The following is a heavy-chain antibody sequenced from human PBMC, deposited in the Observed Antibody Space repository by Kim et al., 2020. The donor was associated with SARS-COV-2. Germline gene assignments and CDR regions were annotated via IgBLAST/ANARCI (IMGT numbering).Heavy chain of an antibody. V-gene: IGHV3-48*02. J-gene: IGHJ3*02. CDR1: GFNFSAYD. CDR3: VRDRMVGAFVM. Sequence: GGSLRLSCATSGFNFSAYDMNWVRQAPGKGLESLSFITKSSTTIYYAASVEGRFTISRDNAKNSLFLQMNSLRDEDTALYYCVRDRMVGAFVMWGQGTMVTVSS. D-gene: IGHD1-26*01. CDR2: ITKSSTTI.